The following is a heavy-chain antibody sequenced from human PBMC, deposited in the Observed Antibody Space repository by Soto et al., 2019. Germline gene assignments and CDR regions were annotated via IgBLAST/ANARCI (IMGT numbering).Heavy chain of an antibody. D-gene: IGHD3-22*01. CDR2: IWYDGSKK. V-gene: IGHV3-33*01. CDR3: ARGNYDSSGVGDI. Sequence: QVHLVESGGGVVQPGRSLRLACAASGFTLRTYGMHWVRQAPGKGLEWVAVIWYDGSKKYYADSVKGRFTISRDNSKNTMYLQMDGLRAEDTAAYYCARGNYDSSGVGDIWGQGTMVTVSS. CDR1: GFTLRTYG. J-gene: IGHJ3*02.